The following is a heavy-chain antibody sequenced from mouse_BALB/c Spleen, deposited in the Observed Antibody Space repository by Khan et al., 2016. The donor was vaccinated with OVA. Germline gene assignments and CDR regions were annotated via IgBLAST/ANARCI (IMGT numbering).Heavy chain of an antibody. Sequence: EVELVESGGGLVQPGGSRKLSCAASGFTFSRFGMHWVRQAPEKGLEWVAYISSGSSTIYYADTVKGRFTISRDNPKNTLFLQMTSLRSEDTAMYYCARDSNLDYWGQGTTRTGSS. J-gene: IGHJ2*01. CDR2: ISSGSSTI. CDR3: ARDSNLDY. V-gene: IGHV5-17*02. CDR1: GFTFSRFG.